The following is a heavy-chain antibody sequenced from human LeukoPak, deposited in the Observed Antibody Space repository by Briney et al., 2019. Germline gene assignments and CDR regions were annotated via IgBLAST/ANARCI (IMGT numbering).Heavy chain of an antibody. J-gene: IGHJ4*02. CDR3: AKGLAAASWNYPPFDY. CDR2: IKAGGIT. V-gene: IGHV3-23*01. CDR1: GFTFSSYT. Sequence: HSGRSMRLSCAASGFTFSSYTMKWFRQAPGKGLDWVSAIKAGGITNNADYVKGRFTISRDNSKNSLYLQMSSLRAEDTAVYYCAKGLAAASWNYPPFDYWGQGTLVTVSS. D-gene: IGHD1-7*01.